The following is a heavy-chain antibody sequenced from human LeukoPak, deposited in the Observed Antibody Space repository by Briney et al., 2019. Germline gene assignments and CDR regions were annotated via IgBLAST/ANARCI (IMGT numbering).Heavy chain of an antibody. CDR3: PRWDGGSYYDFDY. Sequence: SETLSLTCAVYGGSFSGYYWSGVRQPPGKGLEWIGEINHSGSTNYNPSLKSRVTISVDTSKNQFSLKLSSVTAPDTAVYYCPRWDGGSYYDFDYWGQGTLVTVSS. V-gene: IGHV4-34*01. CDR1: GGSFSGYY. CDR2: INHSGST. D-gene: IGHD1-26*01. J-gene: IGHJ4*02.